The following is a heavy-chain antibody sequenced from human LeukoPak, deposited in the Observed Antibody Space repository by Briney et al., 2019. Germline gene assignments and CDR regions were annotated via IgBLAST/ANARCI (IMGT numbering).Heavy chain of an antibody. Sequence: GGSLRLSCSASGFTFSSYAMSWVRQAPGKGLEWVSGNSASGGSTDYADSVKGRFTISRDNSKNTLYLQMNSLRAEDTAVYYCAKLCSGGSCYWNYWGQGTLVTVSS. J-gene: IGHJ4*02. CDR3: AKLCSGGSCYWNY. CDR2: NSASGGST. V-gene: IGHV3-23*01. D-gene: IGHD2-15*01. CDR1: GFTFSSYA.